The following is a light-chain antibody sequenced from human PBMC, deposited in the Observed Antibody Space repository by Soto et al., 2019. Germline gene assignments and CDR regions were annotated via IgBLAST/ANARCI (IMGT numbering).Light chain of an antibody. CDR3: QKYKNYWT. V-gene: IGKV1-5*01. CDR2: DAS. J-gene: IGKJ1*01. CDR1: RSISSW. Sequence: DIQMTQSPSTLSASVGDRVTITCRASRSISSWLAWYQQKPGKPPKLLIYDASSFEGGVPSRFSGSGSGTQFTLTISSLQPDDSATYYCQKYKNYWTFGQGTKVEIK.